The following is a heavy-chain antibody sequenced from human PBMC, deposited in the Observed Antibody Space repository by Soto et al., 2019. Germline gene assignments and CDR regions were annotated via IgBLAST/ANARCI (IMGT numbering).Heavy chain of an antibody. CDR3: ARPNSGYDS. J-gene: IGHJ5*01. CDR1: GYTFTSYA. Sequence: APVKLSCKASGYTFTSYAMHWVRQAPGQRLEWMGWINAGSGNTKYSQKSQGRVTITRDTSASTVYMELSSLRSEDTTVYYCARPNSGYDSWGQGTLVTVSS. CDR2: INAGSGNT. D-gene: IGHD1-26*01. V-gene: IGHV1-3*01.